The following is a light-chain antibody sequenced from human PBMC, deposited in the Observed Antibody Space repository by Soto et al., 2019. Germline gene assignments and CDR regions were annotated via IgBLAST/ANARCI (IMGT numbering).Light chain of an antibody. CDR3: QQYGSSRR. Sequence: IVLTQSPGTLSLSPGERATLSCRASQSVSRSYLAWYQQKPGQAPRLLIYGASSMATGIPDKFSGSGSGTDFTVTISRLEPEDFAVYYCQQYGSSRRFGQGTKVEIK. CDR2: GAS. V-gene: IGKV3-20*01. J-gene: IGKJ1*01. CDR1: QSVSRSY.